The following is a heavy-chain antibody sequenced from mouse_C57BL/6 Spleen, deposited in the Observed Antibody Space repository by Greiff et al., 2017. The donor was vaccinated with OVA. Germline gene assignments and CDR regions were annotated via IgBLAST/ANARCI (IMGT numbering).Heavy chain of an antibody. V-gene: IGHV1-22*01. CDR2: INPNNGGT. CDR1: GYTFTDYY. D-gene: IGHD1-1*01. J-gene: IGHJ1*03. Sequence: EVKLQQSGPELVKPGASVKMSCKASGYTFTDYYMHWVKQSHGKSLEWIGFINPNNGGTSYNPKFKGKATFTVNKSSRTAFMVLRSLTSKDSAVYYCAREDYDSSYWYFDVWGTGTTVTVSS. CDR3: AREDYDSSYWYFDV.